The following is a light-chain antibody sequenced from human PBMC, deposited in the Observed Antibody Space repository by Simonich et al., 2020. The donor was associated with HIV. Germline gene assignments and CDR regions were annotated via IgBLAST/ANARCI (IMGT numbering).Light chain of an antibody. J-gene: IGLJ3*02. CDR3: QSYDSGLSGSV. Sequence: QSVLTQPPSVSGAPGQRVTISCTGSSSNIGAGYDVHWYQQFPGTAPKLLIYGNTKRPSGVPDRFSCSKSGTSASLAITGLQAEDEADYYCQSYDSGLSGSVFGGGTTLTVL. CDR2: GNT. V-gene: IGLV1-40*01. CDR1: SSNIGAGYD.